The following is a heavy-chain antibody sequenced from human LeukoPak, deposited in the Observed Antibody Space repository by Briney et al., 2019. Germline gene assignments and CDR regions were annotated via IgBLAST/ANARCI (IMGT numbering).Heavy chain of an antibody. CDR2: VSGSGDGT. CDR1: GFTFTSYA. D-gene: IGHD4-17*01. V-gene: IGHV3-23*01. CDR3: AKERLGGNYGDYAVDY. Sequence: PGGSLRLSCAASGFTFTSYAMSWVRQAPGEGLEWVSSVSGSGDGTYYADSVKGRSTISRDNSKKTLDLHMDSLRAEDTAVYYCAKERLGGNYGDYAVDYWGQGTMVTVSS. J-gene: IGHJ4*02.